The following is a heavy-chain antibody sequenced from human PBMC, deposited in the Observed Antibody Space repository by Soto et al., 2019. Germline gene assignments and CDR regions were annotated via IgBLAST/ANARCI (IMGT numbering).Heavy chain of an antibody. J-gene: IGHJ4*02. D-gene: IGHD5-12*01. V-gene: IGHV3-33*01. CDR2: IWYDGSNK. CDR3: ARDGARWLQLRSYYFDY. CDR1: GFTFSSYG. Sequence: GGSLRLSCAASGFTFSSYGMHWVRQAPGKGLEWVAVIWYDGSNKYYADSVKGRFTISRDNSKNTLYLQMNSLRAEDTAVYYCARDGARWLQLRSYYFDYWGQGTLVTVSS.